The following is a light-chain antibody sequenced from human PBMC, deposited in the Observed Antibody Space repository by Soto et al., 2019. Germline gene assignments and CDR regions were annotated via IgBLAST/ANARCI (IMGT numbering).Light chain of an antibody. CDR3: NSYTSSTAYV. J-gene: IGLJ1*01. Sequence: QSALTQPPSASGSPGQSVTISCTGTKSDIGVYDFVSWYQHHPGKAPRLIIYEVVQRPSGVPDRFSGSKSGNTASLTVSGLQAEDEADYYCNSYTSSTAYVFGTGTKLTVL. CDR1: KSDIGVYDF. V-gene: IGLV2-8*01. CDR2: EVV.